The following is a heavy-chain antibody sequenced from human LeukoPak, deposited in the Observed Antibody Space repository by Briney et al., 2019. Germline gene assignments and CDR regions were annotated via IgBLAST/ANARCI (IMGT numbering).Heavy chain of an antibody. D-gene: IGHD3-3*01. V-gene: IGHV1-46*01. J-gene: IGHJ4*02. CDR3: ARGERITIFGVVISYFDN. Sequence: ASVKVSCKASGYTFTSYYMHWVRQAPGQGLEWMGIINPSGGSTSYAQKFQGRVTVTRDTSTSTVYMELSSLRSQDTAVYYCARGERITIFGVVISYFDNWGQGTLVTVSS. CDR1: GYTFTSYY. CDR2: INPSGGST.